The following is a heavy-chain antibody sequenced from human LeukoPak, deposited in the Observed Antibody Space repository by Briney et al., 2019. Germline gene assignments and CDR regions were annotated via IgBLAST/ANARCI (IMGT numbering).Heavy chain of an antibody. CDR1: GGTFSSYA. CDR3: ARAEICSGGSCYSRAPEYFQH. D-gene: IGHD2-15*01. Sequence: SVKVSCKASGGTFSSYAISWVRQAPGQGLEWMGGIIPIFGTANYAQKFQGRVTITTDESTSTAYMELSSLRSEDTAVYYCARAEICSGGSCYSRAPEYFQHWGQGTLVTVSS. CDR2: IIPIFGTA. V-gene: IGHV1-69*05. J-gene: IGHJ1*01.